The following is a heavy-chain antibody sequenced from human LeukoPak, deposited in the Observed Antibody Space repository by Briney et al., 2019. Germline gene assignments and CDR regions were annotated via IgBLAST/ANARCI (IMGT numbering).Heavy chain of an antibody. CDR2: LRYDGSNK. CDR1: GFTFSSSD. Sequence: GGSLRLSCAASGFTFSSSDMHWVRQAPGKGLEWVAFLRYDGSNKYYADSVKGRFTISRDNSKNTLYLQMNSLRAEDTAVYYCAKDRGRYYDFWSGYFDYWGQGTLVTVSS. D-gene: IGHD3-3*01. J-gene: IGHJ4*02. V-gene: IGHV3-30*02. CDR3: AKDRGRYYDFWSGYFDY.